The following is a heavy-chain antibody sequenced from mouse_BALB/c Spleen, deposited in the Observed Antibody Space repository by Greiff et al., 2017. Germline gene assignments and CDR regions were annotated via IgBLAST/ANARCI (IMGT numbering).Heavy chain of an antibody. D-gene: IGHD2-14*01. V-gene: IGHV5-12-1*01. CDR2: ISSGGGST. J-gene: IGHJ4*01. CDR1: GFAFSSYD. Sequence: EVKVVESGGGLVKPGGSLKLSCAASGFAFSSYDISWVRQTPEKRLEWVAYISSGGGSTYYPDTVKGRFTISRDNAKNTLYLQMSSLKSEDTAMYYCASSYYRYEGAMDYWGQGTSVTVSS. CDR3: ASSYYRYEGAMDY.